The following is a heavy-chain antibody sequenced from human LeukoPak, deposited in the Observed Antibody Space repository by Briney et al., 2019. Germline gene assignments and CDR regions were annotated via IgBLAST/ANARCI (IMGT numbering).Heavy chain of an antibody. CDR2: IYYSGST. Sequence: PSETLSLTCAVSGGSISGGGYSWGWIRQPPGKGLEWIGSIYYSGSTYYNPSLKSRVTISVDTSKNQFSQKLSSVTAADTAVYYCASSTYYDFWSGYYCWFDPWGQGTLVTVSS. V-gene: IGHV4-39*01. D-gene: IGHD3-3*01. CDR3: ASSTYYDFWSGYYCWFDP. CDR1: GGSISGGGYS. J-gene: IGHJ5*02.